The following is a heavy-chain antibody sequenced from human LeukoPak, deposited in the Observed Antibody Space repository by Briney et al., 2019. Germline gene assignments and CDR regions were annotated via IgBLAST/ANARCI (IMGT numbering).Heavy chain of an antibody. D-gene: IGHD1-1*01. CDR3: TTMRGNNWFDWYFDL. CDR2: IRGKTDGGTT. J-gene: IGHJ2*01. V-gene: IGHV3-15*01. Sequence: GGSLRLSCAASGLSFDNAWMSWVRQVPGKGLEWVGRIRGKTDGGTTDYAAPVKGRFTISRDDSESTLYLHLTSLQIEDAAMYYCTTMRGNNWFDWYFDLWGRGTLVTVYS. CDR1: GLSFDNAW.